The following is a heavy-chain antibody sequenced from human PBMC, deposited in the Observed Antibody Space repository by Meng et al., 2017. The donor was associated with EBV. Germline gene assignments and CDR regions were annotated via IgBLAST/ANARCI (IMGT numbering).Heavy chain of an antibody. V-gene: IGHV1-2*06. J-gene: IGHJ4*02. D-gene: IGHD6-19*01. CDR2: INPNSGGT. CDR3: ARVGIAVAGTRDY. Sequence: QVELVQSGVEVSRPGASVKCPCKAYRYTFTGYYMHWVRQAPGQGLEWMGRINPNSGGTNYAQKFQGRVTMTRDTSISTAYMELSRLRSDDTAVYYCARVGIAVAGTRDYWGQGTLVTVSS. CDR1: RYTFTGYY.